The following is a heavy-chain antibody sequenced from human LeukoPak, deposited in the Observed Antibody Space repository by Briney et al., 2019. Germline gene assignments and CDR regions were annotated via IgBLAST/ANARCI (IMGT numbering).Heavy chain of an antibody. CDR1: GFTFSSYA. CDR3: ASRPAPSLGPLDY. V-gene: IGHV3-23*01. CDR2: FSGSGGST. J-gene: IGHJ4*02. D-gene: IGHD2-2*01. Sequence: PGGSLRLSCAASGFTFSSYAMAWVRQIPGKGLEWVSIFSGSGGSTYYADAVKGRFTVSRDNSKSALYLHMNNLRVDDTAIYYCASRPAPSLGPLDYWGQGTLVTASS.